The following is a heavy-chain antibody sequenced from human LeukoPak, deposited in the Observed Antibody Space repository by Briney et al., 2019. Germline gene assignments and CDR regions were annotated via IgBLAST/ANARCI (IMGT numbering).Heavy chain of an antibody. CDR2: VNGGGST. J-gene: IGHJ4*02. V-gene: IGHV3-23*01. CDR3: AKGSPSLQSPGC. D-gene: IGHD1-26*01. Sequence: PGGSLRLSCGASGFTLTTYSMGWVRQAPGKGLECVSAVNGGGSTFYADSVKGRFTISRDIYTNTLYLQMNSLSAEDTAVYYCAKGSPSLQSPGCWGQGTLVTVSS. CDR1: GFTLTTYS.